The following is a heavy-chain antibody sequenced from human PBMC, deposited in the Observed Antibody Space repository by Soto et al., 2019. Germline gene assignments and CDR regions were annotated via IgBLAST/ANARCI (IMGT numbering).Heavy chain of an antibody. CDR3: ARERASTGTTGGYFDY. CDR2: ISYDGSNK. D-gene: IGHD1-1*01. J-gene: IGHJ4*02. CDR1: GFTFSSYA. V-gene: IGHV3-30-3*01. Sequence: PGGSLRLSCAASGFTFSSYAMHWVRQAPGKGLEWVAVISYDGSNKYYADSVKGRFTISRDNSKNTLYLQMNSLRAEDTAVYYCARERASTGTTGGYFDYWGQGTLVTVSS.